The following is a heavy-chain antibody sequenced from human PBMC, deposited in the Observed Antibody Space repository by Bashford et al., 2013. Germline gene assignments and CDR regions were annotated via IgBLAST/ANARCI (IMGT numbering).Heavy chain of an antibody. V-gene: IGHV3-7*01. Sequence: VRQAPGRGLEWVAHIKDDGSQKYYLDSVEGRFTISRDDAKNSLYLQMNSLRAGDTSIYYCARIGRFPLNYALDVWGQGTTVTVSS. J-gene: IGHJ6*02. CDR2: IKDDGSQK. CDR3: ARIGRFPLNYALDV. D-gene: IGHD3-10*01.